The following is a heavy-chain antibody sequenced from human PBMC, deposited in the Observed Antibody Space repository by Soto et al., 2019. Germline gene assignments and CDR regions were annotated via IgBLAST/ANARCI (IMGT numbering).Heavy chain of an antibody. D-gene: IGHD3-22*01. CDR3: ERMGDYYDSSGYLPDAFDI. V-gene: IGHV2-70*04. CDR1: GFSLSTSGMR. CDR2: IDWDDDK. J-gene: IGHJ3*02. Sequence: SGPTLVNPTQTLTLTCTFSGFSLSTSGMRVSWIRQPPGKALEWLARIDWDDDKFYSTSLKTRLTISKDTSKNQVVLTMTNMDPVDTATYYCERMGDYYDSSGYLPDAFDIWGQGTMVTVSS.